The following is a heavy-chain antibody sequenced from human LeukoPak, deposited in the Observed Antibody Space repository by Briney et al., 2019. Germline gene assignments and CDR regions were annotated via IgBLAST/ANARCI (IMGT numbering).Heavy chain of an antibody. D-gene: IGHD6-13*01. J-gene: IGHJ4*02. CDR3: ATLAVRSSWYCHY. CDR1: VGSVSSSTNF. CDR2: IYYSGST. Sequence: PSETLSLTCTVPVGSVSSSTNFWGWIRQSPGVGLGWIGNIYYSGSTYYNPSLKSRVTISLDTSRNQFSLKLRSVTAADTAVYYCATLAVRSSWYCHYWGQGTLVTVTS. V-gene: IGHV4-39*01.